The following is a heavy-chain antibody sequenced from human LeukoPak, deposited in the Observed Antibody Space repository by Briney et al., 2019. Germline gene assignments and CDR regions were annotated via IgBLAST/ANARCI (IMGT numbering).Heavy chain of an antibody. V-gene: IGHV4-39*07. Sequence: SDTLSLTCTVSGASISSTSYYWGWIRQPPGKGLEWIGSAYYRGTTYYNPSLKSRVTISVDTSKHQFSPKVSSVTAADTAVYYCARVMDYYDGTGYPPPAAADYWGQGTLVTVSS. CDR1: GASISSTSYY. CDR3: ARVMDYYDGTGYPPPAAADY. J-gene: IGHJ4*02. D-gene: IGHD3-22*01. CDR2: AYYRGTT.